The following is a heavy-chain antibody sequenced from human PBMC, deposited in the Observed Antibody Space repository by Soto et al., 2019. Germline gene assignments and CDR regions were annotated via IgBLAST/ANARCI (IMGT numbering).Heavy chain of an antibody. CDR1: GFTYDDYA. J-gene: IGHJ5*02. V-gene: IGHV3-9*01. CDR2: ISWKSGSI. CDR3: VEGTRSGWYGSCFDP. Sequence: EVQLVESGGGLVQPGRSLRVSCAASGFTYDDYAMHWVRQAPGKGLEWVSGISWKSGSIGYADSVKGRFTISRDNAKNSLYLQMNSLRPEDTALYYCVEGTRSGWYGSCFDPWGQGTLVTVSS. D-gene: IGHD6-19*01.